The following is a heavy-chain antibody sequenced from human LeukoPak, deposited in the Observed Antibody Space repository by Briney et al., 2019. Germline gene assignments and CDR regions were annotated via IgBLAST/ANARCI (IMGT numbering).Heavy chain of an antibody. CDR1: GFTFSDYA. J-gene: IGHJ4*02. Sequence: GSLRLSCAASGFTFSDYAMTWVRQAPGKGLEWVATISGSGVMTYYADSVKGRFTVSRDNPKNTLYLQLNSLRAEDTAVYYCAKAPVTTCRGAFCYPFDYWGLGTLVTVSS. D-gene: IGHD2-15*01. CDR3: AKAPVTTCRGAFCYPFDY. V-gene: IGHV3-23*01. CDR2: ISGSGVMT.